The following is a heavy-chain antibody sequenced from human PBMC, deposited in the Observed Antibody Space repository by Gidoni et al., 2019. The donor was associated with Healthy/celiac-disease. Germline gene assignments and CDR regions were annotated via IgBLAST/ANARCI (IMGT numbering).Heavy chain of an antibody. CDR1: GFTFSSYA. J-gene: IGHJ4*02. V-gene: IGHV3-23*01. CDR2: ISGSGGST. D-gene: IGHD3-10*01. CDR3: AKDLREVRGVIRDDFDY. Sequence: EVQLLESGGVLVQPGGSLRLSCAASGFTFSSYAMSWVRQAPGKGLEWVSAISGSGGSTYYADSVKGRFTISRDNSKNTLYLQMNSLRAEDTAVYYCAKDLREVRGVIRDDFDYWGQGTLVTVSS.